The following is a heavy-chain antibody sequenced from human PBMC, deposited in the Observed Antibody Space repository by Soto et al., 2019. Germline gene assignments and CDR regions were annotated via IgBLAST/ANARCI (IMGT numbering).Heavy chain of an antibody. Sequence: QVQLQESGPGLVKPSETLSLTCTVSGGSISIYYWTWIRQPPGNGLEWIVYIYYSGSNNYNPSLTSRCTISVDTSKNQFSLKLSSVTAADTAVYYCARIVVPAAHDAFDIWGQGTMVTVSS. CDR3: ARIVVPAAHDAFDI. D-gene: IGHD2-2*01. CDR2: IYYSGSN. J-gene: IGHJ3*02. V-gene: IGHV4-59*01. CDR1: GGSISIYY.